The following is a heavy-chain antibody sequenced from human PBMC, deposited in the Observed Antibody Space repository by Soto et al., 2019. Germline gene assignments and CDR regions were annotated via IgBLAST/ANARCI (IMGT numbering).Heavy chain of an antibody. J-gene: IGHJ4*02. CDR1: GGSFSGYY. D-gene: IGHD3-10*01. CDR3: ARGISGSYTHPHDY. Sequence: QVQLQQWGAGLLKPSETLSLTCAVYGGSFSGYYWSWIRQPPGKGLEWIGEINHSGSTNYNPSLKSRVTISVDTSKNQFSLKLSSVTAADTAVYYCARGISGSYTHPHDYWGQGTLVTVSS. CDR2: INHSGST. V-gene: IGHV4-34*01.